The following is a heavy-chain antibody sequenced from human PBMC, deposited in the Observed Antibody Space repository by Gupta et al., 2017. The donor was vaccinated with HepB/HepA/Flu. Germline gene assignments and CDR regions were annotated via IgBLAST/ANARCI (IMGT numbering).Heavy chain of an antibody. CDR3: ARGYYDSSGSYSDTFLDY. CDR2: INAGNGYT. D-gene: IGHD3-22*01. V-gene: IGHV1-3*01. CDR1: GYTFTNYA. Sequence: QVQLVQSGAVVKKPGASVKVSCKASGYTFTNYAMHWVRQAPGQRLEWMGWINAGNGYTKYSQKFQGRVTISRETSASTGYMEMSSLRSEDTAVYYCARGYYDSSGSYSDTFLDYWGQGTLVTVAS. J-gene: IGHJ4*02.